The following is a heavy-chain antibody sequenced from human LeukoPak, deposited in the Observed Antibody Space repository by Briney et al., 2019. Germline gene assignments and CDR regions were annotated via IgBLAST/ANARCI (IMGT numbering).Heavy chain of an antibody. Sequence: GGSLRLSCAGSGFSLSSYDMHWVRQATGKGLEWVSASGTAGDTYYPGSVKGRFTISREDAKNSLYLQMNYLGAGDTAVYYCARGGWSHNNWYFDLWGRGTLVTVSS. J-gene: IGHJ2*01. CDR2: SGTAGDT. D-gene: IGHD6-19*01. CDR3: ARGGWSHNNWYFDL. CDR1: GFSLSSYD. V-gene: IGHV3-13*04.